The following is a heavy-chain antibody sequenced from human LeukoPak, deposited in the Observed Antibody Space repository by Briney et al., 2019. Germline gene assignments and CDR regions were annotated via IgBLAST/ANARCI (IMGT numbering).Heavy chain of an antibody. Sequence: GGSLRLSCAASGFTFSSYAMHWVRQAPGKGLEYVSAISSNGGSTYYANSVKGRFTISRDNSKNTLYLQMGSLRAEDMAVYYCARCYDLADYWGQGTLVTVSS. J-gene: IGHJ4*02. CDR2: ISSNGGST. CDR1: GFTFSSYA. V-gene: IGHV3-64*01. D-gene: IGHD5-12*01. CDR3: ARCYDLADY.